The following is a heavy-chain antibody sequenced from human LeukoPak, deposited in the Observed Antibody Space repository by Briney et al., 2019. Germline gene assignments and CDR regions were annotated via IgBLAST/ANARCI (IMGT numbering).Heavy chain of an antibody. Sequence: ASVKVSCKASGYTFTSYGISWVRQAPGQGLEWMGWISAYNGNTNYAQKLQGRVTMTTDTSTSTAYMELRSLRSDDTAVYYCARRTYGSGTENWFDPWGQGTLVTVSS. CDR3: ARRTYGSGTENWFDP. V-gene: IGHV1-18*01. CDR1: GYTFTSYG. CDR2: ISAYNGNT. D-gene: IGHD3-10*01. J-gene: IGHJ5*02.